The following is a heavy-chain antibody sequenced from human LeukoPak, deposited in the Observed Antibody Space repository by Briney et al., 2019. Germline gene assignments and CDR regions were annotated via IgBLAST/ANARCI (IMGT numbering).Heavy chain of an antibody. V-gene: IGHV3-23*01. Sequence: GGSLRLSCAASGITFSSYGMSWVRQAPGKGLEWVSSISSTGGTTYYADSVKGRFTISRDNSKSTLSLQMNSLRAEDTAIYYCATYRQVLLPFESWGQGTLVTVSS. CDR2: ISSTGGTT. J-gene: IGHJ4*02. CDR3: ATYRQVLLPFES. CDR1: GITFSSYG. D-gene: IGHD2-8*02.